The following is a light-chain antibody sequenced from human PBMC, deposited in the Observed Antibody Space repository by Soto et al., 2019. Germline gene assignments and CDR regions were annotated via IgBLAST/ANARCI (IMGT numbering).Light chain of an antibody. V-gene: IGKV1-33*01. CDR3: QQYDNLPPYT. CDR1: QDISNY. J-gene: IGKJ2*01. Sequence: DIQMTQSPSSLSASVGDRVTITCQASQDISNYLKWYQQKPGKAPKLLIYDASNLETGVPSRFSGSGSGTDFTFTISSLQPEDIATYYCQQYDNLPPYTFGQGTKLDIK. CDR2: DAS.